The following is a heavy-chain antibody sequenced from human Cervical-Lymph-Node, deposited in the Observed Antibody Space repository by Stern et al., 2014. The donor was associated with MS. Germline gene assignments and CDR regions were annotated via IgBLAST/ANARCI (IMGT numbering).Heavy chain of an antibody. D-gene: IGHD6-25*01. J-gene: IGHJ4*02. V-gene: IGHV3-74*01. CDR3: ARDSSGRDDF. CDR1: GFTFRSYW. CDR2: IDTDGGTT. Sequence: VQLVESGGGLVQPGGSLRLSCAASGFTFRSYWLHWFRQAPGKGLVWVSRIDTDGGTTNDADSVKGRFTISRDNAENTLYLQMNSLRAEDTAVYYCARDSSGRDDFWGQGTLVTVSS.